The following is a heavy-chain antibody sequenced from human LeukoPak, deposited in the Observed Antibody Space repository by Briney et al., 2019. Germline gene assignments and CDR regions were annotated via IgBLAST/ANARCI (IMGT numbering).Heavy chain of an antibody. D-gene: IGHD3-10*01. CDR2: IFYSGTT. CDR1: GGSISSYY. V-gene: IGHV4-59*01. J-gene: IGHJ4*02. CDR3: ARAKLWETFDY. Sequence: SETLSLTCTVSGGSISSYYWSWIRQPPGKGLEWIGYIFYSGTTNYNPSLKSRITISLDTSKNQFSLKLSSMTAADTAVYYCARAKLWETFDYWGQRTLVTVSS.